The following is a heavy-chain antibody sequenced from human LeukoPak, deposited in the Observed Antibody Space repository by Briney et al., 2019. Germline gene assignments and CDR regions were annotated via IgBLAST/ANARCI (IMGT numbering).Heavy chain of an antibody. CDR2: IIPIFGTA. CDR1: GGTFSSYA. J-gene: IGHJ5*02. CDR3: ARGRGDFWSGYYWGYWFDP. Sequence: SVKVSCKASGGTFSSYAISWVRQAPGQGLEWMGRIIPIFGTANYAQKFQGRVTITTDESTSTAYMELSSLRSEDTAVYYCARGRGDFWSGYYWGYWFDPWGQGTLVTVSS. D-gene: IGHD3-3*01. V-gene: IGHV1-69*05.